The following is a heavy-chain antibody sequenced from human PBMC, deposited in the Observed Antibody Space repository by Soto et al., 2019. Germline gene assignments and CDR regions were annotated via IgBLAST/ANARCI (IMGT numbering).Heavy chain of an antibody. V-gene: IGHV1-18*01. D-gene: IGHD1-26*01. Sequence: ASVKVSCKASGYTFTSHHITCVRQAPGQGLEWMGWISSYSDTTSYAQKVQGRVTMTKDTSTSTAYMELRSLRSDDTAVYYCASGRSGSSDLEYWGQGTLVTVSS. CDR2: ISSYSDTT. CDR3: ASGRSGSSDLEY. CDR1: GYTFTSHH. J-gene: IGHJ4*02.